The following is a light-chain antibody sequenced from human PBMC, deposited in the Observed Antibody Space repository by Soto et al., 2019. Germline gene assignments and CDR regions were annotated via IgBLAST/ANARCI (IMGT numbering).Light chain of an antibody. J-gene: IGKJ1*01. CDR3: QQRSSWAPT. CDR2: DTS. CDR1: QFVSSY. V-gene: IGKV3-11*01. Sequence: EVVLTQSPATLSLSPGERATLSCRASQFVSSYLAWYQQKPGQAPRLLIYDTSNRAPAIPARFSGSGSGTDFTPTISSLEPEDFAIYYCQQRSSWAPTFGQGTKVDIK.